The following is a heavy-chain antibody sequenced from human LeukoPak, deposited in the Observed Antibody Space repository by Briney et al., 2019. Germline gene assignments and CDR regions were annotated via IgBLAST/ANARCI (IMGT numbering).Heavy chain of an antibody. CDR2: IIPIFGTA. CDR1: VGTLRSYA. J-gene: IGHJ3*02. D-gene: IGHD5-24*01. Sequence: GASAKVSCKASVGTLRSYAISWVRQPPARGLEGRRGIIPIFGTANYAQKFQGRVTITTDESTSTAYMELSSLRSEDTAVYYGARDLKARDGYFEDAFDIWGQGTMVTVSS. CDR3: ARDLKARDGYFEDAFDI. V-gene: IGHV1-69*05.